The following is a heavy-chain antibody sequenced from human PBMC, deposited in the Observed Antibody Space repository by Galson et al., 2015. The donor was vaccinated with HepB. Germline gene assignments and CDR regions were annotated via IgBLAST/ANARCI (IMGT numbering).Heavy chain of an antibody. CDR2: INHSGST. V-gene: IGHV4-34*01. Sequence: SETLSLTCAVYGGSFSCYYWSWIRQPPGKGLEWIGEINHSGSTNYNPSLKSRVTISVDTSKNQFSLKLSSVTAADTAVYYCARDRIAAAGTKYYYSGMDVWGQGTTVTVSS. J-gene: IGHJ6*02. CDR1: GGSFSCYY. D-gene: IGHD6-13*01. CDR3: ARDRIAAAGTKYYYSGMDV.